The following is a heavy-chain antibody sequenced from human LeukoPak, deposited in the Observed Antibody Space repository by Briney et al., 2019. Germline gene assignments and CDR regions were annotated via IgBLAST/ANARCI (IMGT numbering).Heavy chain of an antibody. CDR1: GFTFSSYA. CDR2: ISSSSSSI. Sequence: PGGSLRLSCAASGFTFSSYAMSWVRQAPGKGLEWVSYISSSSSSIYYADSVKGRFTISRDNAKNSLYLQMNSLRDEDTAVYYCTKESVTYLDYWGQGTLVTVSS. V-gene: IGHV3-48*02. J-gene: IGHJ4*02. D-gene: IGHD2-21*02. CDR3: TKESVTYLDY.